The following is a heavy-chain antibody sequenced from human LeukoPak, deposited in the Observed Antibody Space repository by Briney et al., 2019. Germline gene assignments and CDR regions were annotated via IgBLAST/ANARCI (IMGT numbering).Heavy chain of an antibody. CDR2: IIPIFGTA. J-gene: IGHJ4*02. CDR3: ARDENYGSFFNVDY. CDR1: GGTFSSYA. Sequence: SVKVSCKASGGTFSSYAISWVRQAPGQGLEWMGGIIPIFGTANYAQKFQGRVTITADESTSTAYMELSSLRLDDMAVYYCARDENYGSFFNVDYWGQGTLVTVSS. V-gene: IGHV1-69*13. D-gene: IGHD4-17*01.